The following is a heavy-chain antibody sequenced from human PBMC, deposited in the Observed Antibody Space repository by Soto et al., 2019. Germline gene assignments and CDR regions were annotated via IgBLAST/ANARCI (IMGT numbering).Heavy chain of an antibody. CDR3: ARQSLTGTTFLYYYYGMDV. CDR2: IDPSDSYT. V-gene: IGHV5-10-1*01. J-gene: IGHJ6*02. D-gene: IGHD1-7*01. Sequence: PGEPLKLSCKGSGYSFTSYWSSWMRQMPGKGLEWMGRIDPSDSYTNYSPSFQGHVTISADKSISTAYLQWSSLKASDTAMYYCARQSLTGTTFLYYYYGMDVWGQGTTVTVSS. CDR1: GYSFTSYW.